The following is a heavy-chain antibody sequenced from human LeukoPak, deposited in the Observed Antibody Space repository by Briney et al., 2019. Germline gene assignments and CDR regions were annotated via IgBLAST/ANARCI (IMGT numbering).Heavy chain of an antibody. CDR1: GYTFTGYY. J-gene: IGHJ4*02. V-gene: IGHV1-2*06. D-gene: IGHD2-15*01. CDR3: ARDLDCSGGSCYSFDY. Sequence: ASVKVFCKASGYTFTGYYMHWVRQAPGQGLEWTGRINPNSGGTNYAQKFQGRVTMTRDTSISTAYMELSRLRSDDTAVYYCARDLDCSGGSCYSFDYWGQGTLVTVSS. CDR2: INPNSGGT.